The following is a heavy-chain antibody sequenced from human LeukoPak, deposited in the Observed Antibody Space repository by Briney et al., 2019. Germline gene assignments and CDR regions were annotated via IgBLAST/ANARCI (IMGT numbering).Heavy chain of an antibody. CDR3: AKGIYSCGWSYFDY. D-gene: IGHD6-19*01. V-gene: IGHV3-23*01. CDR2: LSGSGITT. J-gene: IGHJ4*01. Sequence: GGSLRLSCAASGFTFSNSAMSWVRQAPGKGLEWVSTLSGSGITTYYADSVKGRFTIFRDNSKNTLYLQMNSLRAEDTAVYYFAKGIYSCGWSYFDYWGHGTLVTVSS. CDR1: GFTFSNSA.